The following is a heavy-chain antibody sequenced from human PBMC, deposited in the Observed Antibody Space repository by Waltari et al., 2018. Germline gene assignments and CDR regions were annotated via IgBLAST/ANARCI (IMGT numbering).Heavy chain of an antibody. J-gene: IGHJ5*02. D-gene: IGHD1-1*01. Sequence: QVQLVQSGAEVKKPGASVTVTCKASGFTFTNYYIHWVRQAPGQGLEWMGWINPNNGGTNYVQKFQGRVTMTRDTSISTVYMELSRLRSDDTAVYYCARDAQGYRNWLDPWGQGTLVTVSS. CDR1: GFTFTNYY. CDR3: ARDAQGYRNWLDP. CDR2: INPNNGGT. V-gene: IGHV1-2*02.